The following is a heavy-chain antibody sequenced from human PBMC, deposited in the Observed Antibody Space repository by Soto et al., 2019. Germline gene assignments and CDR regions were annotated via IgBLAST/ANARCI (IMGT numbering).Heavy chain of an antibody. CDR1: GYTFTSYG. CDR2: ISAYNGNT. V-gene: IGHV1-18*01. D-gene: IGHD2-2*01. J-gene: IGHJ6*02. Sequence: ASVKVSCKASGYTFTSYGISWVRQAPGQGLERMGWISAYNGNTNYAQKLQGRVTMTTDTSTSTAYMELRSLRSDDTAVYYCERDIGEYIFLFPAAILYYYYGMDVWGQGSTVTVSS. CDR3: ERDIGEYIFLFPAAILYYYYGMDV.